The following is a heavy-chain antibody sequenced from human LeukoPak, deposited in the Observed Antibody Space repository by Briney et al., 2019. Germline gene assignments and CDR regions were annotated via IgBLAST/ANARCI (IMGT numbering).Heavy chain of an antibody. D-gene: IGHD3-10*01. J-gene: IGHJ6*02. Sequence: PSETLSLTCTVSGDSINSGRHYWSWIRQPPGKGLEWIAYIYYSGSAKYNPSLQSRVTISADRPRNQFSLRVTSVTAADTAVYYCARQARITMVRGGRGYGMDVWGQGTTVTVSS. CDR3: ARQARITMVRGGRGYGMDV. CDR2: IYYSGSA. CDR1: GDSINSGRHY. V-gene: IGHV4-61*01.